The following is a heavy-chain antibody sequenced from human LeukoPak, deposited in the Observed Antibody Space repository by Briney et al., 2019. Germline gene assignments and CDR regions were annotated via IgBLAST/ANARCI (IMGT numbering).Heavy chain of an antibody. V-gene: IGHV4-59*01. D-gene: IGHD6-19*01. Sequence: SETLSLTCTVSGGSISSYYWSWIRQPPGKGLEWIGYIYYSGSTNYNPSLKSRVTISVDTSKNQFSLKLSSVTAADTAVYYCARESVAGTWAFDYWGQGTLVTVSS. J-gene: IGHJ4*02. CDR3: ARESVAGTWAFDY. CDR1: GGSISSYY. CDR2: IYYSGST.